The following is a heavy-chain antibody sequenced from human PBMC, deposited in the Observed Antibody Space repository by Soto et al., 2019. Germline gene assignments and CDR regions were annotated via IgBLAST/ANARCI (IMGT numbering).Heavy chain of an antibody. CDR1: GGSISSSSYY. CDR3: AVTTGRYHYYYYGMDV. V-gene: IGHV4-39*01. Sequence: SETLSLTCTVSGGSISSSSYYWGWIRQPPGKGLEWIGSIYYSGSTYYNPSLKSRVTISVDTSKNQFSLKLSSVTAADTAVYYCAVTTGRYHYYYYGMDVWGQGTTVTVSS. CDR2: IYYSGST. J-gene: IGHJ6*02. D-gene: IGHD3-10*01.